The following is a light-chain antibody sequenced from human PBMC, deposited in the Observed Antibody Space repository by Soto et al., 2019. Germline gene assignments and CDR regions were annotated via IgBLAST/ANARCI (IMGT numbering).Light chain of an antibody. CDR2: AAS. J-gene: IGKJ2*01. V-gene: IGKV1-39*01. CDR3: QQSHGIPYT. Sequence: DLQMTQSPSSLSASVGDRVTITCRASQTISTYLNWYQQEPGKAPKLLIYAASSLQSGVPSRFSASGSGTDFTLTISSLQPEDFAAYYCQQSHGIPYTFGQGTKLEIK. CDR1: QTISTY.